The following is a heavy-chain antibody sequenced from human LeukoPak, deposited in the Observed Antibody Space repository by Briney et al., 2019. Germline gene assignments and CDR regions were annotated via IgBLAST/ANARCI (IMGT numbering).Heavy chain of an antibody. V-gene: IGHV3-7*01. CDR3: ARVAATGFDDY. CDR1: GFTFSSHW. J-gene: IGHJ4*02. CDR2: IKQDGSET. D-gene: IGHD6-13*01. Sequence: GGSLRLSCAASGFTFSSHWMGWVRHAPGKGLEWVANIKQDGSETYYVDSVKGRFTISRDNAKSSLCLQMNSLRAEDTAVYYCARVAATGFDDYGGQGTLVTVSS.